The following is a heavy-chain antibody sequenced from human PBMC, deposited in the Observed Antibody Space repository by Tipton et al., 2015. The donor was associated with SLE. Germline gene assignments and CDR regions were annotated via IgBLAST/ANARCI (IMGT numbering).Heavy chain of an antibody. CDR3: ARCRKWRDSSSYYDYFDY. CDR1: GYSISSGSY. D-gene: IGHD6-13*01. V-gene: IGHV4-38-2*01. Sequence: TLSLTCAVSGYSISSGSYWGWIRQPPGKGLEWIGCLFHSGSTYYNPSLKSRVTISVDPSRNQFSLKLSSVTAADTAVYYCARCRKWRDSSSYYDYFDYWGQGTLVTVSS. J-gene: IGHJ4*02. CDR2: LFHSGST.